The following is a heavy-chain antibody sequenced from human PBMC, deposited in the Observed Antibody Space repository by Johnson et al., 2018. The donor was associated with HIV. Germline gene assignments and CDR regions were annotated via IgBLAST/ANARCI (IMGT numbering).Heavy chain of an antibody. CDR3: ARDPYTSAGNPFDI. D-gene: IGHD3-10*01. V-gene: IGHV3-30-3*01. CDR1: GFTFSSYA. J-gene: IGHJ3*02. Sequence: QVQLVESGGGVVQPGRSLRLSCAASGFTFSSYAMHWVRQAPGKGLEWVAVISYDRSNKYYADSVKGRFTISRDNSKNTLFLQMNSLRAEETAVYYCARDPYTSAGNPFDIWGQGTRVTVS. CDR2: ISYDRSNK.